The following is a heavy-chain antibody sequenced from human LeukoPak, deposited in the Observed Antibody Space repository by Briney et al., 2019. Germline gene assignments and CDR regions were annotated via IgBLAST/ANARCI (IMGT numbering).Heavy chain of an antibody. CDR2: IWYDGSNK. CDR1: GFTFSSYG. V-gene: IGHV3-33*01. D-gene: IGHD3-3*01. J-gene: IGHJ4*02. CDR3: ARTPTISTD. Sequence: GGSLRLSCAASGFTFSSYGMHWVRQAPGKGLEWVAVIWYDGSNKYYADSVKGRFTISRDNAKNSLYLQMNSLRAEDTAVYYCARTPTISTDWGQGTLVTVSS.